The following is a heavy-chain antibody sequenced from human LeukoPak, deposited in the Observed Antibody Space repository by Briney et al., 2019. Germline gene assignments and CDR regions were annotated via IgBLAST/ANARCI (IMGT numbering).Heavy chain of an antibody. D-gene: IGHD4-23*01. CDR3: AREGPRGNSKFDY. CDR2: IWYDGSNK. J-gene: IGHJ4*02. CDR1: GFTFSSYG. V-gene: IGHV3-33*01. Sequence: GGSLRLSCAASGFTFSSYGMHWVRQVPGKGLEWVALIWYDGSNKYYADSVKGRFTISRDNSKNTLYLQMNSLRAEDTAIYYCAREGPRGNSKFDYWGQGTLVTVSS.